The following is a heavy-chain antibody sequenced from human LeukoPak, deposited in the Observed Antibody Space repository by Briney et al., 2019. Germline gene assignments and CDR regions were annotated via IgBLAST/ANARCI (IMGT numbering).Heavy chain of an antibody. Sequence: SETLSLTCAVSGGSISSNNWWSWVRQPPGKGLEWIGYIYHSGSTYYNPSLKSRVTISVDRSKNQFSLKLSSVTAADTAVYYCARGIGYYGSGSYFPWGQGTLVTVSS. D-gene: IGHD3-10*01. CDR1: GGSISSNNW. V-gene: IGHV4-4*02. CDR3: ARGIGYYGSGSYFP. J-gene: IGHJ4*02. CDR2: IYHSGST.